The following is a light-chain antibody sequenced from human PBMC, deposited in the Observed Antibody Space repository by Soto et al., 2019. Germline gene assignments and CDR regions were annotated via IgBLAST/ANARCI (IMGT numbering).Light chain of an antibody. CDR3: QQYNNWPIT. CDR2: GAS. J-gene: IGKJ5*01. CDR1: QSIGSN. Sequence: EIVMSQSPATLSVSPGERATLSCRASQSIGSNLAWYQQKPGQAPRLLIYGASTRATGIPARFSGSGSGTEFTLTISSLQSEDFAVYYCQQYNNWPITFGQGTLPEV. V-gene: IGKV3-15*01.